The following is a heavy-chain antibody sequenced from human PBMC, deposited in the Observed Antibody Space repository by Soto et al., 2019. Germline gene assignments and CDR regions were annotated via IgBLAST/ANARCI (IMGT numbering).Heavy chain of an antibody. V-gene: IGHV2-26*01. Sequence: QVTLKESGPVLVKPTETLTLTCTVSGFSLSDARVGVSWIRQPPGKALEWLANIFSNDAKAYSTSLENRLTISMDTSKSQVVLSXXNXXXXXTXXYXXXXXXXXXXXXLDYWGQGTLVTVSS. CDR1: GFSLSDARVG. CDR2: IFSNDAK. J-gene: IGHJ4*02. CDR3: XXXXXXXXXXLDY.